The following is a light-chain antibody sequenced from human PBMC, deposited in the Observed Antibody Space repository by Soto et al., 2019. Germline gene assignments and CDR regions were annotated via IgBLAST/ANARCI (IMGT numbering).Light chain of an antibody. CDR1: QSVSSN. CDR2: DAS. V-gene: IGKV3-11*01. J-gene: IGKJ4*01. CDR3: QQRSDWPLT. Sequence: EFVLTQSPGTLSLSPGERATLSCRASQSVSSNLAWYQQKPGQAPRLLIYDASARATGIPARFSGSGSGKEFSLTIRSLEPEDFAVYYCQQRSDWPLTFGGGTKVDI.